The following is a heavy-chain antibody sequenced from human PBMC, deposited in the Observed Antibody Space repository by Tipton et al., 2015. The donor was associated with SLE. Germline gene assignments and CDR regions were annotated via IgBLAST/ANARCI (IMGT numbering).Heavy chain of an antibody. CDR3: TRQLTLAALDF. Sequence: GSLRLSCAASGFTFSSYGMSWVRQAPGKGLERVSTISGSGGSTYYADSVKGRFTISRDNSKNTLYLQMNSLRTEDTAVYYCTRQLTLAALDFWGQGTLVTVSS. CDR2: ISGSGGST. CDR1: GFTFSSYG. J-gene: IGHJ4*02. V-gene: IGHV3-23*01. D-gene: IGHD3-3*02.